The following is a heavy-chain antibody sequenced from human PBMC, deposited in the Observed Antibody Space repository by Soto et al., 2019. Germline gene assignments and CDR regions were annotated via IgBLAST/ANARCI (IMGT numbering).Heavy chain of an antibody. J-gene: IGHJ6*02. CDR1: GGSFSGYY. CDR2: INHSGST. CDR3: ARDSFWSGYYSYYYYGMDV. D-gene: IGHD3-3*01. V-gene: IGHV4-34*01. Sequence: SETLSLTCAVYGGSFSGYYWSWIRQPPGKGLEWIVEINHSGSTNYNPSLKSRVTISVDTSKNQFSLKLSSVTAADTAVYYCARDSFWSGYYSYYYYGMDVWGQGTTVTVSS.